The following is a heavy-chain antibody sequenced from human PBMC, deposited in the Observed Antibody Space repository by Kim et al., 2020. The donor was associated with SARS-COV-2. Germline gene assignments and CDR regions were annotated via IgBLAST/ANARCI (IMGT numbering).Heavy chain of an antibody. CDR3: ARRGGAARTYYYYGMDV. CDR2: ISSSSSYI. V-gene: IGHV3-21*01. D-gene: IGHD2-15*01. J-gene: IGHJ6*02. CDR1: GFTFSSYS. Sequence: GGSLRLSCAASGFTFSSYSMNWVRQAPGKGLEWVSSISSSSSYIYYADSVKGRFTISRDNAKNSLYLQMNSLRAEDTAVYYCARRGGAARTYYYYGMDVWGQGTTVTVSS.